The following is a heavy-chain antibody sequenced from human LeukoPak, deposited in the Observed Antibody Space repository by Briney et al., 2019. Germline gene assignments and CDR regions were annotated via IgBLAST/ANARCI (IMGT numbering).Heavy chain of an antibody. D-gene: IGHD3-10*01. CDR2: IWYDGSNK. CDR3: ARSLFMVRGFFDY. V-gene: IGHV3-33*08. CDR1: GFSFSRDS. J-gene: IGHJ4*02. Sequence: PGGSLRLSCAASGFSFSRDSMNWVRQAPGKGLEWVAVIWYDGSNKYYADSVKGRFTISRDNSKNTLYLQMNSLRAEDTAVYYCARSLFMVRGFFDYWGQGTLVTVSS.